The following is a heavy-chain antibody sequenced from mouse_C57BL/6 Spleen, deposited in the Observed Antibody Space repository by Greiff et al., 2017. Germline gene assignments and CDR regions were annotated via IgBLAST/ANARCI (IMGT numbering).Heavy chain of an antibody. CDR2: INPNNGGT. D-gene: IGHD1-1*01. Sequence: EVQLQQSGPELVKPGASVKISCKASGYTFTDYYMNWVKQSHGKSLEWIGDINPNNGGTSYNQKFKGKATLTVDKSSSTAYMELLSLTSEDSAVYYCARRAYYGSSYWYFDVWGTGTTVTVSS. CDR1: GYTFTDYY. J-gene: IGHJ1*03. CDR3: ARRAYYGSSYWYFDV. V-gene: IGHV1-26*01.